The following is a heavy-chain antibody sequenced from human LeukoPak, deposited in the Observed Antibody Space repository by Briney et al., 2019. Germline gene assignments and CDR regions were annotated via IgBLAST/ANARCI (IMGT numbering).Heavy chain of an antibody. CDR1: GFTFSSYS. CDR2: ISSSSSYI. D-gene: IGHD4-17*01. CDR3: ARAGPNYGDYVYYYYYMDV. V-gene: IGHV3-21*01. Sequence: GGSLRLSCAASGFTFSSYSMNWVRQAPGKGLEWVSSISSSSSYIYYADSVKGRFTISRDNAKNSLYLQMNSLRAEDTAVYYCARAGPNYGDYVYYYYYMDVWGKGTTVTISS. J-gene: IGHJ6*03.